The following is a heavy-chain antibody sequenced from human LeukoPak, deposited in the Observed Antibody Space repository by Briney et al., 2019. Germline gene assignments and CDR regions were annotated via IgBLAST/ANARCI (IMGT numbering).Heavy chain of an antibody. CDR1: GGSIGSGSYY. Sequence: SETLSLTCTVSGGSIGSGSYYWSWIRQPAGKGLEWIGRIYTSGGTNYNPSLKSRVTISVDTSKNQFSLKLSSVTAADTAVYYCAREAFWSGYYWGQGTLVTVSS. CDR2: IYTSGGT. V-gene: IGHV4-61*02. D-gene: IGHD3-3*01. J-gene: IGHJ4*02. CDR3: AREAFWSGYY.